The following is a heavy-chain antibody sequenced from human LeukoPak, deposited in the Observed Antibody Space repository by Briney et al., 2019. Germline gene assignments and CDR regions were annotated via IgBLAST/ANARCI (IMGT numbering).Heavy chain of an antibody. CDR3: ATSTMVRGVYDY. CDR2: IYSGGST. J-gene: IGHJ4*02. D-gene: IGHD3-10*01. V-gene: IGHV3-66*02. Sequence: GGSLRLSCAASGFTVSSNYMSWVRQAPGKGLEWVSVIYSGGSTYYADSVKGRFTISGDNSKNTLYLQMNSLRAEDTAVYYCATSTMVRGVYDYWGQGTLVTVSS. CDR1: GFTVSSNY.